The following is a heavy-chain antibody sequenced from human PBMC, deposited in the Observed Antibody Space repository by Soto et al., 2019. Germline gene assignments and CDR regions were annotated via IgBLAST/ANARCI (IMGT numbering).Heavy chain of an antibody. CDR3: ARESAALNWFDP. CDR2: ISSSSSTI. CDR1: GFTFSSYS. D-gene: IGHD2-2*01. Sequence: EVQLVESGGGLVQPGGSLRLSCAASGFTFSSYSMNWVRQAPGKGLEWVSYISSSSSTIYYAESVKGRFTISRDNAKNSLYLQMNSLRDEDTAVYYCARESAALNWFDPWGQGTLVTVSS. V-gene: IGHV3-48*02. J-gene: IGHJ5*02.